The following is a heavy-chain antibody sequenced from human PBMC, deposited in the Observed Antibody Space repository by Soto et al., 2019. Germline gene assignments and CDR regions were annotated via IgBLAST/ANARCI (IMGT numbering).Heavy chain of an antibody. V-gene: IGHV1-3*05. Sequence: QVQLVQSGAEEKKPGASVKVSCKASGYTFTDYSMHWVRQAPGQRLEWMGWIHGNNGNTRYSQNFQGRVTIPRDTSSSTDYMELGSMTSEDTAGYYCARPMNYNGYLDYLGQGTLVTVSS. CDR2: IHGNNGNT. CDR3: ARPMNYNGYLDY. CDR1: GYTFTDYS. J-gene: IGHJ4*02. D-gene: IGHD3-10*01.